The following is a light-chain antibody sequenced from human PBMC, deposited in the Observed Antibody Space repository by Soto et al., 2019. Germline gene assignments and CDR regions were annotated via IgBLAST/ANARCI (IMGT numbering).Light chain of an antibody. CDR1: QSVLYSSNNKNY. Sequence: IGMTQSPNSLAVSLGERATINWKSSQSVLYSSNNKNYLAWYQQKPGQPPKLLIYWASTRESGVPDRFSGSGSGTDFTLTISSLQAEDGAVYYCQQYYSTLWTFGQGTKVDI. CDR3: QQYYSTLWT. CDR2: WAS. V-gene: IGKV4-1*01. J-gene: IGKJ1*01.